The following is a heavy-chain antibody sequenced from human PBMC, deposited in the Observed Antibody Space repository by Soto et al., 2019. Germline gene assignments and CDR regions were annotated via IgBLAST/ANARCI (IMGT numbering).Heavy chain of an antibody. Sequence: QVQLVESGGGVVQPGRSLRLSCAASGFTFSSYGMHWVRQAPGKGLEWVAVIWYDGSNKYYADCVKGRFTISRDNSKNTLYLQMNSLRAEDTAVYYCARDQVDIVVAGYYYYYGMDVWGQGTTVTVSS. J-gene: IGHJ6*02. V-gene: IGHV3-33*01. CDR2: IWYDGSNK. CDR3: ARDQVDIVVAGYYYYYGMDV. CDR1: GFTFSSYG. D-gene: IGHD2-2*01.